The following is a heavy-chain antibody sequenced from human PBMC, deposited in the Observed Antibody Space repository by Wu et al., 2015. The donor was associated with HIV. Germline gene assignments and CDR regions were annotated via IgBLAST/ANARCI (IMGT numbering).Heavy chain of an antibody. CDR1: GYTFISYY. D-gene: IGHD3-10*01. V-gene: IGHV1-46*01. J-gene: IGHJ3*02. CDR2: INPSGGST. CDR3: VRRKYMIRGVIISDAFDI. Sequence: QVQVVQSGTEVKKPGASVKVSCKASGYTFISYYVHWVRQAPGQGLEWMGIINPSGGSTTYAQKFQGRVNMTRDTPTSTVYMELSSLRSEDTAVYYCVRRKYMIRGVIISDAFDIWGQGTMVTVSS.